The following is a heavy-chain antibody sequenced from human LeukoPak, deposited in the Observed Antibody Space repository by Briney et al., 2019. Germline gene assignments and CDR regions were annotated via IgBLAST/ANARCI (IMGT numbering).Heavy chain of an antibody. CDR3: ARDYPTVYGDYSLDY. CDR2: INPNSGGT. D-gene: IGHD4-17*01. J-gene: IGHJ4*02. V-gene: IGHV1-2*06. Sequence: ASVKVSCKASGYTFTGYYMHWVRQAPGQGLEWMGRINPNSGGTNYAQKFQGRVTMTRDTSISTAYMELSRLRSDDTAVYYCARDYPTVYGDYSLDYWGQGTLVTVSS. CDR1: GYTFTGYY.